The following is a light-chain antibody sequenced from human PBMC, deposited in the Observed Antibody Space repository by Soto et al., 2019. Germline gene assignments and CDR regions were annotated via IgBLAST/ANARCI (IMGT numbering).Light chain of an antibody. CDR1: QSISYY. CDR3: QQSYSTPWT. J-gene: IGKJ1*01. CDR2: STS. V-gene: IGKV1-39*01. Sequence: QMPQSPSSLSASVGARLTITCRASQSISYYLNWYQQKQGRAPRLLIYSTSTLQSGVPSKFSGSASGTDFTLTISSLQPEDFATYDCQQSYSTPWTVGQGTKVDI.